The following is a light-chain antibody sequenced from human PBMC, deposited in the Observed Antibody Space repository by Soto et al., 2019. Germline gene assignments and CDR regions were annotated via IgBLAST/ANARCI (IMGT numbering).Light chain of an antibody. V-gene: IGLV2-14*01. CDR1: SSDVGGYNY. CDR3: TSYTTSSSWA. Sequence: QSALTQPASVSGSPGQSIIISCTGTSSDVGGYNYVSWFQQHPGKAPKLMIYEVSNRPSGVSNRFSGSKSGNTASLTISGLQAEDEADYYCTSYTTSSSWAFGGGTKLTVL. CDR2: EVS. J-gene: IGLJ3*02.